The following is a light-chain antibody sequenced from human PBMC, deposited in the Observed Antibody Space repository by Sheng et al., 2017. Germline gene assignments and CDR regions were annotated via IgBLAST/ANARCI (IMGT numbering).Light chain of an antibody. CDR3: SSYAGSNHYV. V-gene: IGLV2-8*01. CDR1: SDDIGGYNY. Sequence: QSALTQPPSASGSLGQSVTISCTGSSDDIGGYNYVSWYQQYPGKAPKLMIYEVNRRPSGVPERFSGSRSGNKASLSVSDLQHEDEAVYYCSSYAGSNHYVFGTGTRVTVV. J-gene: IGLJ1*01. CDR2: EVN.